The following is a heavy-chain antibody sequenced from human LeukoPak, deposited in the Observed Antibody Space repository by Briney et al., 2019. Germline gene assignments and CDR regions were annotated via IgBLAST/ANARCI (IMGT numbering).Heavy chain of an antibody. CDR1: GFTFSSYW. Sequence: PGGSLRLSCAASGFTFSSYWMHWVRQAPGKGLVWVSRINSDGSSTYYADSVKGRFTISRDNTKNSLSLQLNGLRAEDTAVYYCARDGTAAGLYFDLWGQGTLVTVSS. J-gene: IGHJ4*01. CDR2: INSDGSST. V-gene: IGHV3-74*01. CDR3: ARDGTAAGLYFDL. D-gene: IGHD6-13*01.